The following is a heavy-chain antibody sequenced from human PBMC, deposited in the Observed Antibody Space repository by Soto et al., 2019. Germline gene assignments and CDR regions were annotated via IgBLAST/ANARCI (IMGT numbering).Heavy chain of an antibody. D-gene: IGHD6-19*01. J-gene: IGHJ4*02. CDR3: ARGRGWRDY. Sequence: QVQLVQSGAEVKKPGATVKVSCKASGYTFTNYDINWVRQAPGQGLEWMGWMDPNSGNTDYAQKFQGRVTITRNTSISTAHLELSSLSSEPTPVYYCARGRGWRDYWGQGTLVTVSS. CDR1: GYTFTNYD. CDR2: MDPNSGNT. V-gene: IGHV1-8*01.